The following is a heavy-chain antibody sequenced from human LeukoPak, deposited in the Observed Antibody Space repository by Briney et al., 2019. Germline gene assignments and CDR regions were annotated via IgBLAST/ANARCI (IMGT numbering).Heavy chain of an antibody. V-gene: IGHV3-53*04. J-gene: IGHJ4*02. CDR1: GFTVSSNY. CDR3: ARDRRSGYSSSFSLVY. Sequence: GGSLRLSCAASGFTVSSNYMSWVRQAPGKGLEWVSVIYSGGSTYYADSVKGRFTISRHNSKNTLYLQMNSLRAEDTAVYYCARDRRSGYSSSFSLVYWGQGTLVTVSS. D-gene: IGHD6-6*01. CDR2: IYSGGST.